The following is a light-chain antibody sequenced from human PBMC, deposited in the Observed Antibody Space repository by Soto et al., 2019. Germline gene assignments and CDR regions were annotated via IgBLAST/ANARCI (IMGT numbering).Light chain of an antibody. Sequence: DIQMTQSPSSLSASVGDRVTITCRASQSISIYLNWYQQKPGKAPKLLMYAASSLQSGVPSRFSGSESGTDCTLTIDSLQPEDSATYYCQQTYTTPSTTFGQGTRLEIK. CDR1: QSISIY. CDR2: AAS. J-gene: IGKJ5*01. V-gene: IGKV1-39*01. CDR3: QQTYTTPSTT.